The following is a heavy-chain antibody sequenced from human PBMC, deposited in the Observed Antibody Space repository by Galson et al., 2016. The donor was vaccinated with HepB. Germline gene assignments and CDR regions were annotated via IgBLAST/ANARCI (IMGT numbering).Heavy chain of an antibody. D-gene: IGHD2-2*01. Sequence: SLRLSCAVSGFTFNSYWMSWVRQAPGKGLGWVANINQDGSEKYYVDFVKGRFTISRDKAKNSLYLQMNSLRAEDTAVYYCAREQVPPAWESYYYSYYYGLDVWGQGTTVTVSS. CDR3: AREQVPPAWESYYYSYYYGLDV. V-gene: IGHV3-7*03. CDR1: GFTFNSYW. CDR2: INQDGSEK. J-gene: IGHJ6*02.